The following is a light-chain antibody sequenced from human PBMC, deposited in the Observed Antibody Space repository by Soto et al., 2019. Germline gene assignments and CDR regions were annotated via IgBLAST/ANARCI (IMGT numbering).Light chain of an antibody. CDR1: QSVGSKY. CDR3: QQYRMSPPLYA. Sequence: EIVVTQSPGTLSLSPGERATLSCRASQSVGSKYLAWYQQKAGQAPRLLIYGASSRATGISDRFSGSGSGTDFTLTISRLEPEDFAVHYCQQYRMSPPLYAFGQGTKLEIK. CDR2: GAS. J-gene: IGKJ2*01. V-gene: IGKV3-20*01.